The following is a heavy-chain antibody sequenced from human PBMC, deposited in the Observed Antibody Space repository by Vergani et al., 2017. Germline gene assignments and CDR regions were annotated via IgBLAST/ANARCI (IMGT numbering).Heavy chain of an antibody. CDR3: ARVLVDYDILTGYYPHWFDP. CDR2: IYYSGST. D-gene: IGHD3-9*01. Sequence: QVQLQESGPGLVKPSETLSLTCTVSGGSISSYYWSWIRQPPGKGLEWIGYIYYSGSTNYNPSLKSRVTISVDTSKNQFSLKLSSVTAADTAVYYCARVLVDYDILTGYYPHWFDPWGQGTLGTVSS. J-gene: IGHJ5*02. CDR1: GGSISSYY. V-gene: IGHV4-59*01.